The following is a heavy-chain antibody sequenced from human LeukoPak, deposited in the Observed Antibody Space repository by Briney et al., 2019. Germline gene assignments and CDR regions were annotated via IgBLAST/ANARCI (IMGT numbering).Heavy chain of an antibody. Sequence: SETLSLTCTVSGGSISSYYWSWIRQPPGKGLEWIGYIYYSGSTNYNPSLKSRVTISVDTSKNQFSLKLSSVTAADTAVYYCASYDILTGYYSYWGQGTLVTVSS. CDR2: IYYSGST. V-gene: IGHV4-59*01. CDR1: GGSISSYY. CDR3: ASYDILTGYYSY. D-gene: IGHD3-9*01. J-gene: IGHJ4*02.